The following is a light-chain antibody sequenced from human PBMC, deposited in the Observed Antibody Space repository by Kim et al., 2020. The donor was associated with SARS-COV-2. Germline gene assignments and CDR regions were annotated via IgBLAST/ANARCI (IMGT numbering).Light chain of an antibody. CDR1: SNNVGNQG. J-gene: IGLJ3*02. V-gene: IGLV10-54*01. Sequence: QNATLTCTGNSNNVGNQGAAWLQQQQGHPPKVLFYRNNKRPSGISERLSASRSGNTASLTITGLQPEEEADYYCSAWDRSLRGWVFGGGTQLTVL. CDR3: SAWDRSLRGWV. CDR2: RNN.